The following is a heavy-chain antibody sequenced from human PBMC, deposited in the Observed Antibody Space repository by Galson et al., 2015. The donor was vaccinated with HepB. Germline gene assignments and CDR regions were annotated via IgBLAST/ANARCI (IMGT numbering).Heavy chain of an antibody. J-gene: IGHJ4*02. V-gene: IGHV3-33*01. CDR3: AGDRRVQLSPMILVLTYSFDN. CDR1: GFTFSTYG. D-gene: IGHD3/OR15-3a*01. CDR2: LRNDGSDE. Sequence: SLRLSCAAAGFTFSTYGMHWVRQAPGKGLEWVAALRNDGSDEYYADSVKGRFTISRDNSKDTLYLQMNSLRAEDTAVYYCAGDRRVQLSPMILVLTYSFDNWGQGSLVTVSS.